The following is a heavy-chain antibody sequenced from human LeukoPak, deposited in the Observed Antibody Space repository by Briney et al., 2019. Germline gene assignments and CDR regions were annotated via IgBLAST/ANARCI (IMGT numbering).Heavy chain of an antibody. CDR3: ARQNYGDYVEEPFDY. V-gene: IGHV5-51*01. CDR1: GYSFTSYW. D-gene: IGHD4-17*01. J-gene: IGHJ4*02. CDR2: IYPGDSDT. Sequence: GESLKISCKGSGYSFTSYWIGWVRQMPGKGLEWMGIIYPGDSDTRYSPSFQGQVTISADKSISTAYLQWSSLKASDTAMYYCARQNYGDYVEEPFDYWGQGTLVTVSS.